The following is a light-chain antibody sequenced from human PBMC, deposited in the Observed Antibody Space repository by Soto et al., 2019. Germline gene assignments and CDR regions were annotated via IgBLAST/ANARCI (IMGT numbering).Light chain of an antibody. CDR2: GNT. Sequence: QSVLKQPPSVYGAPGQRVTISCTGSSSNIGSTYDVQWYQQLPGTAPKLLIHGNTDRPSGVPDRFSGSKSGTSASLAITGLQADDEADYYCQSYDDSLSVHYVFGTGTKVTVL. V-gene: IGLV1-40*01. CDR3: QSYDDSLSVHYV. CDR1: SSNIGSTYD. J-gene: IGLJ1*01.